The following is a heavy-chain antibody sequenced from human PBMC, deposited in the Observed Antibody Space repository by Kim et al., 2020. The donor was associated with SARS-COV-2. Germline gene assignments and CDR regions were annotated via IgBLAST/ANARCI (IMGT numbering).Heavy chain of an antibody. J-gene: IGHJ4*02. CDR2: ISGSGDTT. CDR3: ANPRQPDY. V-gene: IGHV3-23*01. Sequence: GGSLRLSCAVSGFTFSNYGMTWVRQAPGKGLEWVSGISGSGDTTTYADSVKGRFTISRDNSKNTLYLQMSSLRAEDTAIYYCANPRQPDYWGQGTLVTV. CDR1: GFTFSNYG. D-gene: IGHD6-13*01.